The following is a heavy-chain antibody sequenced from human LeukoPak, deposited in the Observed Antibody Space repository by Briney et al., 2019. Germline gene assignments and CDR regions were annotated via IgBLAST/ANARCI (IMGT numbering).Heavy chain of an antibody. D-gene: IGHD3-10*01. J-gene: IGHJ5*02. CDR3: ARDPSSFGGRFDP. V-gene: IGHV4-59*12. CDR2: IYYSGST. Sequence: SETLSLTCTVSGGSISSYYWSWIRQPPGKGLEWIWYIYYSGSTNYNPSLKSRVTISVDTSKNQFSLKLSSETAADTAVYYGARDPSSFGGRFDPWGQGTLVAVSS. CDR1: GGSISSYY.